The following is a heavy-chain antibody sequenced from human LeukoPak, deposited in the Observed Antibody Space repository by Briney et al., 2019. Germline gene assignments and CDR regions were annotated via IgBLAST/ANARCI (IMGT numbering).Heavy chain of an antibody. Sequence: SQTLSLTCTVSGGSISSGGYYWSWIRQHPGKGLEWIGYIYYSGSTYYNPSLKSRVTISVDTSKNQFSLKLSSVTAADTAVYYCTREVGPTYYYDSSGYSGFDYWGQGTLVTVSS. CDR1: GGSISSGGYY. D-gene: IGHD3-22*01. CDR3: TREVGPTYYYDSSGYSGFDY. V-gene: IGHV4-31*03. J-gene: IGHJ4*02. CDR2: IYYSGST.